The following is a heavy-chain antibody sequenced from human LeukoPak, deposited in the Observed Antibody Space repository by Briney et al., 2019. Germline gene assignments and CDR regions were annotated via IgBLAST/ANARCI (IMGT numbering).Heavy chain of an antibody. D-gene: IGHD3-22*01. V-gene: IGHV1-2*02. CDR2: INPNNGDT. Sequence: ASVKVSCKASQYALTGHYMHWVRQAPGQGLGWMGLINPNNGDTNSAQKFQGRVTMTRDMSIDTAYMELRRLRSDDTAVYYCAREAFYFGSGSTAFDYWGQGTLVTVSS. CDR3: AREAFYFGSGSTAFDY. J-gene: IGHJ4*02. CDR1: QYALTGHY.